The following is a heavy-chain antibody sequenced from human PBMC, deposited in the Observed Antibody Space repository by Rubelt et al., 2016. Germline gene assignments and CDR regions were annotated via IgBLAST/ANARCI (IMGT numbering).Heavy chain of an antibody. V-gene: IGHV1-3*01. J-gene: IGHJ4*02. D-gene: IGHD1-1*01. Sequence: QVQLVQSGAEVKKPGASVKVSCKASGYTFSRYPMHWVRQAPGQRLEWMGWINAGNGNTHYSQNFQGRVTITRDTSASTVDMELSSLRSEDTAVYYCARDWVGTTDFDYWGQGTLVTVSS. CDR2: INAGNGNT. CDR3: ARDWVGTTDFDY. CDR1: GYTFSRYP.